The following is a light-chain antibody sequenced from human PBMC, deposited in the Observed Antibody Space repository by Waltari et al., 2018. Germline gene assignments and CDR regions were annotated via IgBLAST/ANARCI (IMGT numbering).Light chain of an antibody. Sequence: EIVLTQSPGTLSSSPGERATLSCRASQSVSRTLAWYQQKPGQAPRLLIYGASTRATGIPERFSGGGSGTDFSLTINRLEPEDFAVYYCQHYVRLPATFGQGTKVEIK. CDR2: GAS. CDR1: QSVSRT. CDR3: QHYVRLPAT. V-gene: IGKV3-20*01. J-gene: IGKJ1*01.